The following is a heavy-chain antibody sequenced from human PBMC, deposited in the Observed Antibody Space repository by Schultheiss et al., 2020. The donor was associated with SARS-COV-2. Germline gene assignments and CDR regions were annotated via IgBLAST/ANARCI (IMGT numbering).Heavy chain of an antibody. D-gene: IGHD2-21*01. Sequence: SETLSLTCTVSGGSVSSGSYYWSWIRQPPGKGLEWIGYIYYSGSTNYNPSLKSRVTISVDTSKNQFSLKLSSVTAADTAVYYCARDSPISGGFDYWGQGTLVTVSS. V-gene: IGHV4-61*01. CDR1: GGSVSSGSYY. CDR2: IYYSGST. J-gene: IGHJ4*02. CDR3: ARDSPISGGFDY.